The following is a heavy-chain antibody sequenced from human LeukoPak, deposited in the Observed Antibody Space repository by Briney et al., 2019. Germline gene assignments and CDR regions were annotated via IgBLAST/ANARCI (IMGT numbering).Heavy chain of an antibody. CDR1: GGSISTYY. J-gene: IGHJ4*02. Sequence: SETLSLTCSVSGGSISTYYWSWIRQPPGKGLEWIGYIFYSGSTSYNPSLKSRVTISVDTSKNQFSLELSSVTAADTAVYYCARHGIVDTSRKYYFDYWGQGTLVTVSS. V-gene: IGHV4-59*08. CDR3: ARHGIVDTSRKYYFDY. CDR2: IFYSGST. D-gene: IGHD5-18*01.